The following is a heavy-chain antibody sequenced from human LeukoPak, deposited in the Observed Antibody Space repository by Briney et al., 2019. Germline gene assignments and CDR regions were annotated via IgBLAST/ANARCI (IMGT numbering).Heavy chain of an antibody. CDR1: GRSISRYY. CDR2: YYYSGSA. V-gene: IGHV4-59*01. Sequence: KPSETLPLTCTVSGRSISRYYWSWIRQPPGRGLEGIGYYYYSGSANYNPPLKSRVTMSVDTSKYQFSLKLSSVTAADTAVYYCARVGGKVRPTDWYFGLWGRGTLVTVSS. CDR3: ARVGGKVRPTDWYFGL. J-gene: IGHJ2*01. D-gene: IGHD4-23*01.